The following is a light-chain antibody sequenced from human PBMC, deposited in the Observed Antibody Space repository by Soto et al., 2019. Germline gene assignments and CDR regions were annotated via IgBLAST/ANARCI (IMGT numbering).Light chain of an antibody. J-gene: IGLJ1*01. CDR2: EVS. Sequence: QSALTQPASVSGSPGQSITISCTGTSNDVGGYNYVSWYQHHPGKAPKLMIYEVSNRPSGVPDRFSGSKSGTSASLAITGLQAEDEADYYCQSYDSSLSGSVFGTGTKVTVL. CDR1: SNDVGGYNY. CDR3: QSYDSSLSGSV. V-gene: IGLV2-14*01.